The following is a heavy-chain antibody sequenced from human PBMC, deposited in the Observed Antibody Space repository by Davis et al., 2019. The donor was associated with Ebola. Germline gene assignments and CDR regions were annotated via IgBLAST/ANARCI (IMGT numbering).Heavy chain of an antibody. D-gene: IGHD2-15*01. Sequence: SVTVSCKASGGTFSTYAISWVRQAPGQGLEWMGGIIPMFITPTYAQKFQGRVTITADESSSTVYMELSSLDSGDTAVYYCSTTLYCSGGSCYTGDYWYYGMDVWGQGTTVIVSS. V-gene: IGHV1-69*13. CDR3: STTLYCSGGSCYTGDYWYYGMDV. CDR1: GGTFSTYA. J-gene: IGHJ6*02. CDR2: IIPMFITP.